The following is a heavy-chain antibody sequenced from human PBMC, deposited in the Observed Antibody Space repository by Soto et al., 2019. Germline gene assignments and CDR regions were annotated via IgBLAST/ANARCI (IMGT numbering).Heavy chain of an antibody. CDR3: AKDYYGSGASNWFDP. CDR2: ISGSGGST. CDR1: GFTFSSYA. D-gene: IGHD3-10*01. J-gene: IGHJ5*02. Sequence: EVQLLESGGGLVQPGGSLRLSCAASGFTFSSYAMSWVRQAPGKGLEWVSAISGSGGSTYYADSVKGRFTISRDNSKNTLYLQMNSLRAEDTALYYCAKDYYGSGASNWFDPCGQGTLVTVSS. V-gene: IGHV3-23*01.